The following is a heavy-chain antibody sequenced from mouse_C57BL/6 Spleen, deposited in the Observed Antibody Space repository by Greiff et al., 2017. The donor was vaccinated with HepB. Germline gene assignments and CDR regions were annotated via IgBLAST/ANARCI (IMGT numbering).Heavy chain of an antibody. CDR2: IDPSDSYT. V-gene: IGHV1-50*01. Sequence: QVQLQQPGAELVKPGASVKLSCKASGYTFTSYWMQWVKQRPGQGLEWIGEIDPSDSYTNYNQKFKGKATLTVDTSSSTAYMQLSSLTSEDSAVYYCARYLMDYWGQGTSATVSS. CDR3: ARYLMDY. J-gene: IGHJ4*01. CDR1: GYTFTSYW.